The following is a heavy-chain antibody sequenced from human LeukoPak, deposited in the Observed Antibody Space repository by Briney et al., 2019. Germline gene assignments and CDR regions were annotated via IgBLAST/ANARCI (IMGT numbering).Heavy chain of an antibody. CDR2: ISSSSSYI. CDR3: ARDLAGGYSYDNDFLLGWFDP. V-gene: IGHV3-21*01. CDR1: GFTFIHYT. D-gene: IGHD5-18*01. J-gene: IGHJ5*02. Sequence: PGGSLRLSCAASGFTFIHYTMNWVRQAPGKGLEWVSFISSSSSYISYADSVKGRFTISRDNAKNSLYLQMNNLRADDTAVYYCARDLAGGYSYDNDFLLGWFDPWGPGTLVTVSS.